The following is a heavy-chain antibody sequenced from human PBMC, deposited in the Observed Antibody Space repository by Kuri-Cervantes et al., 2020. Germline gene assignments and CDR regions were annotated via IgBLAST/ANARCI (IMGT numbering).Heavy chain of an antibody. Sequence: SETLSLTCTVSGGSISSYYWSWIRQHPGKGLEWIGYIYYSGSTYYNPSLKSLVTISVDTSKNQFSLKLSSVTAADTAVYYCARLWSSGYYYYMDVWGKGTTVTVSS. CDR1: GGSISSYY. CDR2: IYYSGST. D-gene: IGHD3-10*01. CDR3: ARLWSSGYYYYMDV. V-gene: IGHV4-59*06. J-gene: IGHJ6*03.